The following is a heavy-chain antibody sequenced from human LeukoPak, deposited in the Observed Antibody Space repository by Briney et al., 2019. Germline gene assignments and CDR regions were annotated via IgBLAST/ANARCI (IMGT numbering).Heavy chain of an antibody. CDR1: GFTLSTYW. J-gene: IGHJ4*02. V-gene: IGHV3-7*01. D-gene: IGHD3-16*01. CDR3: ASWGAGGNS. Sequence: GGSLRLSCEASGFTLSTYWMNWVRQVPGKGLDWVANINPDGSGKRYVDSVKGRFTIARDNADNSLSLQMNSLRTEDTAVYYCASWGAGGNSWGQGTLVTVSS. CDR2: INPDGSGK.